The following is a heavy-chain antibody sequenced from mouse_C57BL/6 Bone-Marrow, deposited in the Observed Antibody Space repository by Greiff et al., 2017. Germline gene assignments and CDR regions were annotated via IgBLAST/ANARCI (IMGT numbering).Heavy chain of an antibody. V-gene: IGHV1-64*01. D-gene: IGHD1-1*01. Sequence: VKLQQPGAELVKPGASVKLSCKASGYTFTSYWMHWVKQRPGQGLEWIGMIHPNSGSTNYNEKFKSKATLTVDKSSSTAYMQLSSLTSEDSAVYYCARKGGYYYGSSYWYVDVWGTGTTVTVSS. J-gene: IGHJ1*03. CDR1: GYTFTSYW. CDR2: IHPNSGST. CDR3: ARKGGYYYGSSYWYVDV.